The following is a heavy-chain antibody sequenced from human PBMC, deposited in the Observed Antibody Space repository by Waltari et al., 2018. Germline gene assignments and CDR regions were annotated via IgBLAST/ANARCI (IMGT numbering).Heavy chain of an antibody. V-gene: IGHV4-34*01. J-gene: IGHJ3*02. D-gene: IGHD6-13*01. Sequence: QVQLQQWGAGLLKPSETLSLTCAVYGGSFSDYYWSWIRQPPGKGLEWIGEINYSGSTNSNPSLKSRVTISVDTSKNQFSLKLSSVTAADTAVYYCARARQQLVRSAFDIWGQGTMVTVSS. CDR1: GGSFSDYY. CDR2: INYSGST. CDR3: ARARQQLVRSAFDI.